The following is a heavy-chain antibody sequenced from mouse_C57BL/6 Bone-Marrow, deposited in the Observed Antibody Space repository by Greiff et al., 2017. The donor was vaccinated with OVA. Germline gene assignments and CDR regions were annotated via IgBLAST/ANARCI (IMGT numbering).Heavy chain of an antibody. CDR2: ISYDGSN. D-gene: IGHD1-1*01. CDR3: ARDYYGSSYALWYFDV. CDR1: GYSITSGYY. Sequence: ESGPGLVKPSQSLSLTCSVTGYSITSGYYWNWIRQFPGNKLEWMGYISYDGSNNYNPSLKNRISITRDTSKNQFFLKLNSVTTEDTATYYCARDYYGSSYALWYFDVWGTGTTVTVSS. J-gene: IGHJ1*03. V-gene: IGHV3-6*01.